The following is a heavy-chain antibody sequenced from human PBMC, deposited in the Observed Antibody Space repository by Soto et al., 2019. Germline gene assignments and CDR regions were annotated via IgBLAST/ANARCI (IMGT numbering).Heavy chain of an antibody. J-gene: IGHJ4*02. CDR2: ISYSGTT. CDR3: GRISSHGDYAY. CDR1: GGSINNNQYY. V-gene: IGHV4-39*07. Sequence: SETLSLTCTVSGGSINNNQYYWGWVRQPPGKGLEWIASISYSGTTYYNPSLNSRVTISVDTSKNQFSLKLSSVTAADTAVYYCGRISSHGDYAYWGQGTLVTVSS. D-gene: IGHD4-17*01.